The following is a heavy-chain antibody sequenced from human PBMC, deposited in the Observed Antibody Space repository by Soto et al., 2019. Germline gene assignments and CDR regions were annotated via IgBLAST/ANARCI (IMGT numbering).Heavy chain of an antibody. J-gene: IGHJ4*02. Sequence: EVQLLESGGGLVQPGGSLRLSCAASGFTFSSYAMSWVRQAPGKGLEWVSVISGSGGNTYYADSVKGRFTISRDNSKNTLYLQMNSLRVEDTAVYYCAKVWGGYDLRWLDYWGQGTLVTVSS. CDR3: AKVWGGYDLRWLDY. V-gene: IGHV3-23*01. CDR2: ISGSGGNT. D-gene: IGHD5-12*01. CDR1: GFTFSSYA.